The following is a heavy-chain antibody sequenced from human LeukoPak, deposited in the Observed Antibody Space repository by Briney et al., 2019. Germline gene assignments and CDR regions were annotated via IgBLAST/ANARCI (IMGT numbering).Heavy chain of an antibody. D-gene: IGHD6-13*01. CDR1: GGSISSRSYY. CDR3: ARLAAGYFDY. Sequence: SETLSLTCAVSGGSISSRSYYWGWIRQPPGKGLEWIGSIYYSGSTYYNPSLKSRVTISVDTSKNQFSLKLSSVTAADTAVYYCARLAAGYFDYWGQGTLVTVSS. J-gene: IGHJ4*02. CDR2: IYYSGST. V-gene: IGHV4-39*01.